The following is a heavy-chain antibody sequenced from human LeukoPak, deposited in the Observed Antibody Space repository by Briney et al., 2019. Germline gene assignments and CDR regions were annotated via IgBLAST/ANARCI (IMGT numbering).Heavy chain of an antibody. J-gene: IGHJ4*02. Sequence: PGGSLRLSCAASGFTFSSYSMNWVRQAPGKGLEWVSSISSSSSYIYYADSVKGRFTISRDNAKKSLYLQMNSLRAEDTAVYYCARAEYSSSWFLEYWGQGTLVTVSS. CDR3: ARAEYSSSWFLEY. D-gene: IGHD6-13*01. CDR1: GFTFSSYS. CDR2: ISSSSSYI. V-gene: IGHV3-21*01.